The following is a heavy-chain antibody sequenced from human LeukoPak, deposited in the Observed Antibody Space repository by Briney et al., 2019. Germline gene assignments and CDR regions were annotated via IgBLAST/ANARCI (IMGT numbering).Heavy chain of an antibody. Sequence: GGSLKLSCAASGFTFSGSIMHWVRQASGKGLEWVGRIRSKANSYATTYVASVKGRFTISRDDSKNTAYLQMNSLKTEDAAVYYCTRGGDYSFDYWGQGALVTVSS. D-gene: IGHD3-16*01. CDR3: TRGGDYSFDY. CDR2: IRSKANSYAT. V-gene: IGHV3-73*01. J-gene: IGHJ4*02. CDR1: GFTFSGSI.